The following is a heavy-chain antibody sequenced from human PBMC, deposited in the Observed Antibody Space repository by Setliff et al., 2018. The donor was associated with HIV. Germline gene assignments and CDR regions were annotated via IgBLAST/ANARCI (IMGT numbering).Heavy chain of an antibody. D-gene: IGHD3-3*01. V-gene: IGHV4-38-2*01. CDR3: MRGRSITIFGVAYFDF. CDR2: IYHSGST. Sequence: PSETLSLTCAVSGYSISSGYYWGWIRQPPGKGLEWIGSIYHSGSTYYNPSLKSRVTISVDTSKNQFSLKVTSVTAADTAVYYCMRGRSITIFGVAYFDFWGQGTQVTVSS. J-gene: IGHJ4*02. CDR1: GYSISSGYY.